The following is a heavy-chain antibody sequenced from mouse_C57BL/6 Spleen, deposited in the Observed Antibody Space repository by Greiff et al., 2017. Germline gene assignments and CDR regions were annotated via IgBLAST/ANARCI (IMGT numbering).Heavy chain of an antibody. CDR2: ISSGGSYT. D-gene: IGHD2-2*01. V-gene: IGHV5-6*02. Sequence: DVMLVESGGDLVKPGGSLKLSCAASGFTFSSYGMSWVRPTPDKRLEWVATISSGGSYTYYPDSVKGRFTISRDNAKNTLYLQMSSLKSEDTAMYYCARPLSTMVTTYAMDYWGQGTSVTVSS. CDR1: GFTFSSYG. CDR3: ARPLSTMVTTYAMDY. J-gene: IGHJ4*01.